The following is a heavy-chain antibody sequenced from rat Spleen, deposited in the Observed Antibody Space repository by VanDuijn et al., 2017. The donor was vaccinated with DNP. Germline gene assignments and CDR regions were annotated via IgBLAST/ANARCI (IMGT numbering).Heavy chain of an antibody. D-gene: IGHD1-1*01. CDR2: ISTSGSRT. V-gene: IGHV5-46*01. CDR1: GFSLTSYT. J-gene: IGHJ3*01. Sequence: VQLKESGPGLVQPSQTLSLTCTVSGFSLTSYTVTWVRQAPQKGLEWVATISTSGSRTYYPDSVKGRFTISRDNARSILYLQMDSLRSDDTATYYCARSGSYGGHWFAYWGQGTLVTVSS. CDR3: ARSGSYGGHWFAY.